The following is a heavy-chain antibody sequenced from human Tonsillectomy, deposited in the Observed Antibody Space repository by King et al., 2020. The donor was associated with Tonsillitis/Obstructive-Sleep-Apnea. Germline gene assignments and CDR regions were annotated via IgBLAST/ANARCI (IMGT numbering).Heavy chain of an antibody. Sequence: VQLVESGGGLVKPGGSLRLSCAASCFAFHYYTLEWVRQAPGKGLEWVSSIDGTGNHIYYADSVKGRFTVSRDNTKNALYLQMTSLRAEDTALYYCTRALSTAYLDSWGQGTLVTVSS. CDR3: TRALSTAYLDS. CDR2: IDGTGNHI. CDR1: CFAFHYYT. V-gene: IGHV3-21*01. J-gene: IGHJ4*02.